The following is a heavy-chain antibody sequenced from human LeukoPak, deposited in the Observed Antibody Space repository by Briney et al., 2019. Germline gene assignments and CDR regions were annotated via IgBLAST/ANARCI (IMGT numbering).Heavy chain of an antibody. V-gene: IGHV4-4*07. D-gene: IGHD5-18*01. J-gene: IGHJ5*02. CDR3: ARVEWDTAMVHNWFDP. CDR1: GDSISSFY. CDR2: IYTSGST. Sequence: PSETLSLTCTVSGDSISSFYWSWIRQPAGKGLEWIGRIYTSGSTNYNPSLKSRVTISVDTSKNQFSLKLSSVTAADTAVYYCARVEWDTAMVHNWFDPWGQGTLVTVSS.